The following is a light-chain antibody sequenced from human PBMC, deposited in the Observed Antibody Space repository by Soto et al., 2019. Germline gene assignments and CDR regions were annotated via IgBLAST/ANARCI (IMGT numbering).Light chain of an antibody. Sequence: QSVLTQPPSASGAPGQRVALSCSGSTSNIGSNYVYWYQQLPGTAPKLLMYTNNQRPSGVPDRLSGSKSGTSASLAISGLRSEDEADYYSAAWDDSLSAYVFGTGTKVTVL. CDR1: TSNIGSNY. J-gene: IGLJ1*01. CDR3: AAWDDSLSAYV. V-gene: IGLV1-47*01. CDR2: TNN.